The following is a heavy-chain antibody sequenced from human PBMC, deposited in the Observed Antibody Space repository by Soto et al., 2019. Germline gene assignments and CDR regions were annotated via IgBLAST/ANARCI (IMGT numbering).Heavy chain of an antibody. Sequence: LGESLKISCKGSGYSFTSYWIGWVRQMPGKGLELMGIIYPGDSDTRYSPSFQGQVTISADKSISTAYLQWSSLKASDTATYYCARTAAAGKYYYGMDVWGQGTTVTVSS. CDR2: IYPGDSDT. J-gene: IGHJ6*02. D-gene: IGHD6-13*01. CDR3: ARTAAAGKYYYGMDV. V-gene: IGHV5-51*01. CDR1: GYSFTSYW.